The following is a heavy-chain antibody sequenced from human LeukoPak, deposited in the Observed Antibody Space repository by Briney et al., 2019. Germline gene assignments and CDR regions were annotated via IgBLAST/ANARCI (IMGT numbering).Heavy chain of an antibody. CDR1: GFTFSSYG. J-gene: IGHJ6*03. V-gene: IGHV3-30*02. CDR2: IRYDGSNK. D-gene: IGHD1-26*01. Sequence: GGSLRLSCAASGFTFSSYGMHWVRQAPGKGLEWVAFIRYDGSNKYYADSVKGRFTISRDNSKNTLYLQMNSLRAEDTAVYYCAKAAAGGTYYYYYMDVWGKGTTVTVSS. CDR3: AKAAAGGTYYYYYMDV.